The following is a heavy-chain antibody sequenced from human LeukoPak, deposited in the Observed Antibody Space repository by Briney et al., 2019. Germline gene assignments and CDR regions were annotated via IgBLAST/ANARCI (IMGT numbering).Heavy chain of an antibody. J-gene: IGHJ4*02. V-gene: IGHV6-1*01. CDR1: GDSVSSNSAA. CDR3: ARSIAAAGIQGYYFDY. CDR2: TYYRSKWYN. Sequence: SQTLSLTCAISGDSVSSNSAAWNWIRQSPSRGLEWLGRTYYRSKWYNDYAVSVKSRITINPDTSKNQFSLQLNSVTPEDTAVYYCARSIAAAGIQGYYFDYWGQGTLVTVSS. D-gene: IGHD6-13*01.